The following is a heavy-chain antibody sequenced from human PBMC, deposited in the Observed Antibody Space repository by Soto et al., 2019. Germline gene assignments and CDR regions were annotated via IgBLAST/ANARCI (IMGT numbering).Heavy chain of an antibody. CDR1: GDSISGSDFY. D-gene: IGHD1-1*01. V-gene: IGHV4-30-4*01. CDR2: IHYSGTT. J-gene: IGHJ3*01. CDR3: VREGGTGTGSLDV. Sequence: QVGLQETGPGLVKPSQTLSLTCAVSGDSISGSDFYWDWIRQSPGKGLEWIGYIHYSGTTYYNPSLKSRVTFSVDKSKNQSSLSLTSVTASDTAVYYCVREGGTGTGSLDVWGRGTMDIVSS.